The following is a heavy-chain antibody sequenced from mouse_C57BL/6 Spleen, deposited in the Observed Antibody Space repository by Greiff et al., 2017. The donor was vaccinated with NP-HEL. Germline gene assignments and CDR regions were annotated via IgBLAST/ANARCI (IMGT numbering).Heavy chain of an antibody. CDR3: ARRSYDYFYAMDY. D-gene: IGHD2-4*01. J-gene: IGHJ4*01. V-gene: IGHV5-17*01. Sequence: EVHLVESGGGLVKPGGSLKLSCAASGFTFSDYGMHWVRQAPEKGLEWVAYISSGSSTIYYADTVKGRFTISRDNAKNTLFLQMTSLRSEDTAMYYCARRSYDYFYAMDYWGQGTSVTVAS. CDR2: ISSGSSTI. CDR1: GFTFSDYG.